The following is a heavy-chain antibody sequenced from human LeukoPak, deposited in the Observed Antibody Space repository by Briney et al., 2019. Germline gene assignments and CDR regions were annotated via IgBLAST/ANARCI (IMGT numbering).Heavy chain of an antibody. CDR2: ISYDGSNK. J-gene: IGHJ6*02. V-gene: IGHV3-30-3*01. D-gene: IGHD4-11*01. CDR3: ARDYSNVNYYYYGMDV. CDR1: GFTFSSYA. Sequence: GRSLRLSCAASGFTFSSYAMHWVRQAPGKGLEWVAVISYDGSNKYYADSVKGRFTISRDNSKNTLYLQMNSLRAEDTAVYYCARDYSNVNYYYYGMDVWGQGTTVTVSS.